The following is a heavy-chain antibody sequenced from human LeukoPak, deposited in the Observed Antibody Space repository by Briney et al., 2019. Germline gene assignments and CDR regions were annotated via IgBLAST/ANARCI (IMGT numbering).Heavy chain of an antibody. Sequence: ASVKVSCKASGYTFTSYGISWVRQAPGQGLEWMGWISAYNGNTNYAQKLQGRVTMTTDTSTSTAYMELRSLRSEDTAVYYCARGGFRIAAAGTEAFDYWGQETLVTVSS. CDR2: ISAYNGNT. CDR1: GYTFTSYG. J-gene: IGHJ4*02. V-gene: IGHV1-18*01. CDR3: ARGGFRIAAAGTEAFDY. D-gene: IGHD6-13*01.